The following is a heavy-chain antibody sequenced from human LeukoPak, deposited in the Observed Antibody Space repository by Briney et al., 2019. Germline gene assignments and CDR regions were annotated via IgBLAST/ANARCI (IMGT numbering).Heavy chain of an antibody. J-gene: IGHJ4*02. CDR3: ARRPEYYYGSGSELFDY. V-gene: IGHV5-51*01. Sequence: GESLKISCKGSGYIFTSYWIGWVRQMPGKGLEWMGIIYPGDSDTRYSPSFQGQVTISADKSISTAYLQWSSLKASDTAMYYCARRPEYYYGSGSELFDYWGQGTLVTVSS. CDR2: IYPGDSDT. D-gene: IGHD3-10*01. CDR1: GYIFTSYW.